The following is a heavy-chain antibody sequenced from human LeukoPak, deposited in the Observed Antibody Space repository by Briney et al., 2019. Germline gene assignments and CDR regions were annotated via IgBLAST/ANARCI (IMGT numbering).Heavy chain of an antibody. CDR2: MSIDGTSR. J-gene: IGHJ3*02. CDR1: GFCVTSYW. D-gene: IGHD2/OR15-2a*01. CDR3: EREDRPVIGNDDFDI. Sequence: PGGSLRLSCAAAGFCVTSYWMHWVRQAPGGGLVWVSRMSIDGTSRSYADSVKGRFTISRDSTKNTLYLQMNSQSVEDTAIYYCEREDRPVIGNDDFDIWGQGTMVTVSS. V-gene: IGHV3-74*01.